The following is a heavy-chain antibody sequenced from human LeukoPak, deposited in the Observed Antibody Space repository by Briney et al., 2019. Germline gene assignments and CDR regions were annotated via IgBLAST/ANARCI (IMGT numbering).Heavy chain of an antibody. CDR3: ARSAALRRYYYYYYMDV. Sequence: SETLSLTCTVSGYSISSGYYWSWIRQPPGKGLEWIGEINHSGSTNYNPSLKSRVTISVDTSKNQFSLKLSSVTAADTAVYYCARSAALRRYYYYYYMDVWGKGTTVTISS. D-gene: IGHD2-2*01. V-gene: IGHV4-38-2*02. CDR2: INHSGST. J-gene: IGHJ6*03. CDR1: GYSISSGYY.